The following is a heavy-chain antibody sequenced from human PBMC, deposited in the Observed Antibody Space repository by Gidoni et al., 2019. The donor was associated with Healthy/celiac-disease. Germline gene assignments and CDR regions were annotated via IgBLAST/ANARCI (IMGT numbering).Heavy chain of an antibody. CDR2: ISYDGSNK. D-gene: IGHD3-3*01. CDR3: ARGSTICDY. Sequence: QVQLVESGGGVVQPGRSLSLSCAASGFTFSSYAMHWVRQAPGKGLEWVAVISYDGSNKYYADSVKGRFTISRDNSKNTLYLQMNSLRAEDTAVYYCARGSTICDYWGQGTLVTVSS. J-gene: IGHJ4*02. CDR1: GFTFSSYA. V-gene: IGHV3-30-3*01.